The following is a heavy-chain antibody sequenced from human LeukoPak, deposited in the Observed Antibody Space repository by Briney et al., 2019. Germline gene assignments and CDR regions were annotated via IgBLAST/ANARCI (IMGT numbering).Heavy chain of an antibody. J-gene: IGHJ6*03. V-gene: IGHV5-51*01. CDR2: IYPGDSDT. CDR3: ARLPYCSGGSCYSKVDYMDV. D-gene: IGHD2-15*01. CDR1: GYSFTSYW. Sequence: GESLKISCKGSGYSFTSYWIGWVRQMPGKGLEWMGIIYPGDSDTRYSPSFQGQVTISADKSISTAYLQWSSLKASDTAMYYCARLPYCSGGSCYSKVDYMDVWGKGTTVTVSS.